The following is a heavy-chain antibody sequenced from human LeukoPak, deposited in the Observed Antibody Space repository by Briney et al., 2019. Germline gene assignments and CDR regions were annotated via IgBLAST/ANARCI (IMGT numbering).Heavy chain of an antibody. CDR3: AREIRNSNPPYFDY. V-gene: IGHV1-18*01. CDR2: ISAYNGNT. CDR1: GYTFTSYG. Sequence: GASVKVSCKASGYTFTSYGIIWVRQAPGQGLEWMGWISAYNGNTNYAQKLQGRVTMTTDTSTSTAYMELRSLRAEDTAVYYCAREIRNSNPPYFDYWGQGTLVTVSS. D-gene: IGHD2/OR15-2a*01. J-gene: IGHJ4*02.